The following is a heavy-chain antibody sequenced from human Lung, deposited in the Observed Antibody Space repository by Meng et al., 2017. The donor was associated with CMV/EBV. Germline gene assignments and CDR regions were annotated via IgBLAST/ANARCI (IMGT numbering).Heavy chain of an antibody. CDR3: STGGYFFDY. CDR2: IKSKPSGGTT. CDR1: GFTFSNAW. D-gene: IGHD3-16*01. Sequence: GESXKISCATSGFTFSNAWMNWVRQAPGKGLEWVGRIKSKPSGGTTDYAAPVKGRFTISRDDSKNTAYLQMNGLKNDDTAVYYCSTGGYFFDYWGQGPLVTVSS. J-gene: IGHJ4*02. V-gene: IGHV3-15*01.